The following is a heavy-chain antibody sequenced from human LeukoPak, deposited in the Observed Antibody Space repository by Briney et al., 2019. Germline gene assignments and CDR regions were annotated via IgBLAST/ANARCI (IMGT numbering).Heavy chain of an antibody. D-gene: IGHD3-3*01. CDR3: AKVGLHYDFDY. CDR1: GFTFNNHG. CDR2: IRYDGSYG. Sequence: GGSLRLSCAASGFTFNNHGMHWVRQAPGKGLEWVAFIRYDGSYGYYADSEKGRFSISRDNSKNTLYLQMNNLRPEDTAVYYCAKVGLHYDFDYWGQGTLVTVSS. V-gene: IGHV3-30*02. J-gene: IGHJ4*02.